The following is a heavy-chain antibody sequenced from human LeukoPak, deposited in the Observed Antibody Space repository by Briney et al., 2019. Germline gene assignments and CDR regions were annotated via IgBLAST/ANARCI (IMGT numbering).Heavy chain of an antibody. CDR1: GFTFDDYA. CDR3: ARDRAAAGTFDY. Sequence: QSGGSLRLSCAASGFTFDDYAMHWVRQAPGKGLEWVSLISGDGGSTYYADSVKGRFTISRDNAKNSLYLQMNSLRAEDTAVYYCARDRAAAGTFDYWGQGTLVTVSS. CDR2: ISGDGGST. D-gene: IGHD6-13*01. J-gene: IGHJ4*02. V-gene: IGHV3-43*02.